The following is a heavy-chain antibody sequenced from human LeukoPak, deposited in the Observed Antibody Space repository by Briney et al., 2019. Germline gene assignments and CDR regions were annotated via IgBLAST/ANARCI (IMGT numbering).Heavy chain of an antibody. D-gene: IGHD1-26*01. CDR1: GGSISSGGYY. J-gene: IGHJ4*02. V-gene: IGHV3-23*01. Sequence: ETLSLTCTVSGGSISSGGYYWSWVRQVPGKGLEWVSGISASGGSTSYADSVGGRFTISRDNSKNTLYVQMNSLRDEDTAVYYCAKDQRWESPHYLDSWGQGTLVTVSS. CDR3: AKDQRWESPHYLDS. CDR2: ISASGGST.